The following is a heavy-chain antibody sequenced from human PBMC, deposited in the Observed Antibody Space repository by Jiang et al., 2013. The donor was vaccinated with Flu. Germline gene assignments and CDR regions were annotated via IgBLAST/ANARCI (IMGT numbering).Heavy chain of an antibody. J-gene: IGHJ3*02. CDR3: ARLNWGMKAFDI. V-gene: IGHV6-1*01. Sequence: SQTLSLTCGISGDTVSSNSAAWNWIRQSPSRGLEWLGRTYYSPKWYSDYAVSVKSRITINPDTSKNQFSLQLNSVTPEDTAVYYCARLNWGMKAFDIWGQGTMVTVSS. CDR1: GDTVSSNSAA. CDR2: TYYSPKWYS. D-gene: IGHD7-27*01.